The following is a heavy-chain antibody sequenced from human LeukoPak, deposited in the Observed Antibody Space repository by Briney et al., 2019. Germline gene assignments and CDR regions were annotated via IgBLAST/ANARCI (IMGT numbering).Heavy chain of an antibody. J-gene: IGHJ4*02. CDR1: GSTFSDYY. CDR2: ISTSGTTI. V-gene: IGHV3-11*04. D-gene: IGHD3-22*01. Sequence: GGSLRLSCAASGSTFSDYYMSWIRQAPGKGLEWVSYISTSGTTIYYADSVKGRFTISRDNAKNSLYLQMNSLRAEDTAVYYCARAREDYYDSSGFWGQGTLVTVSS. CDR3: ARAREDYYDSSGF.